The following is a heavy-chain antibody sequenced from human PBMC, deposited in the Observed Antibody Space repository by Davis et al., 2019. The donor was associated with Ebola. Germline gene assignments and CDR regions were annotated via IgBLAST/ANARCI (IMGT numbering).Heavy chain of an antibody. D-gene: IGHD3-3*01. CDR1: GFTFRNYA. V-gene: IGHV3-30*04. CDR3: ARAGFDEVLDY. CDR2: VSHSERER. Sequence: GESLKISCAASGFTFRNYAMHWVRQAPGKGLEWVAVVSHSERERFYADSMKGRFTISRDNSENTLYLQMNSLTADDTSVYYCARAGFDEVLDYWGQGTGHRLL. J-gene: IGHJ4*02.